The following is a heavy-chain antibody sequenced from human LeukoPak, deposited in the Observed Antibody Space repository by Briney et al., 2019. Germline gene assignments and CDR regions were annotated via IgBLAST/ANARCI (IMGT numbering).Heavy chain of an antibody. J-gene: IGHJ4*02. V-gene: IGHV3-23*01. CDR3: AKVDTFDYYFDY. Sequence: GGSLRLSCAASGFTFSSYAMSWVRQAPGKGLEWVSAISGSGGSTYYADSVKGWFTISRDNSKNTLYLQMNSLRAEDTAVYYCAKVDTFDYYFDYWGQGTLVTVSS. CDR2: ISGSGGST. CDR1: GFTFSSYA. D-gene: IGHD5-18*01.